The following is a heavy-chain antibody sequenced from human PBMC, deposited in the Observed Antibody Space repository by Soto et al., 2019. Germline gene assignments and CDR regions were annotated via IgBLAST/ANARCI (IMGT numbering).Heavy chain of an antibody. CDR2: ISAYNGNT. V-gene: IGHV1-18*01. D-gene: IGHD2-8*02. CDR1: GYTFTSYG. Sequence: ASVKVSCKASGYTFTSYGISWVRQAPGQGLEWMGWISAYNGNTNYAQKLQGRVTMTTDTSTSTAYMEMNSLRAEDTAVYYCEKENLLLGPSHLDSWGQGTLVTVSS. CDR3: EKENLLLGPSHLDS. J-gene: IGHJ5*01.